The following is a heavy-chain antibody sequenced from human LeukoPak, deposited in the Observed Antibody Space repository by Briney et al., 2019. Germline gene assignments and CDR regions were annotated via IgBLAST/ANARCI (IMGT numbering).Heavy chain of an antibody. D-gene: IGHD3-22*01. CDR2: ISGSGGST. Sequence: GGSLRLSCAASGFTFSSYAMSWVRQAPGKGLEWVSAISGSGGSTYYADSVKGRFTISRDNSKNTLYLQMNSLRAEDAAVYYCARHYDYDSSGYNPYWGQGTLVTVSS. CDR3: ARHYDYDSSGYNPY. V-gene: IGHV3-23*01. CDR1: GFTFSSYA. J-gene: IGHJ4*02.